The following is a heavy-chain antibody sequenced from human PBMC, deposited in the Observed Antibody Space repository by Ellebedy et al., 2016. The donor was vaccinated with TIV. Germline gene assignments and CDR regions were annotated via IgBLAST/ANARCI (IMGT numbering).Heavy chain of an antibody. CDR1: GGSFSGYH. V-gene: IGHV4-34*01. J-gene: IGHJ2*01. CDR2: INHSGSN. D-gene: IGHD3-10*01. Sequence: MPSETLSLTCAVYGGSFSGYHWSWIRQPPGKGLEWIGEINHSGSNNYNPSLKSRVTTSIDTSKNQFSLRLSAVTAADTAVYYCARGLPRLEGSGTPYWYFDLWGRGTLVIVSS. CDR3: ARGLPRLEGSGTPYWYFDL.